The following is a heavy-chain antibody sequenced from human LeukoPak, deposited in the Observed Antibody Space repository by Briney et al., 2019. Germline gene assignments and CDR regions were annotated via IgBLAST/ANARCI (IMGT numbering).Heavy chain of an antibody. CDR1: GGSISTYY. D-gene: IGHD3-10*01. Sequence: PSETLSLTCTVSGGSISTYYWNWIRQPPGKGLEWIGYIYSSGTTNYNPSLRSRVSMSVDTSKNHFSLRLSSVTAADTAVYYCAKSNGYGLVDIWGQGTMVTVSS. J-gene: IGHJ3*02. V-gene: IGHV4-59*01. CDR3: AKSNGYGLVDI. CDR2: IYSSGTT.